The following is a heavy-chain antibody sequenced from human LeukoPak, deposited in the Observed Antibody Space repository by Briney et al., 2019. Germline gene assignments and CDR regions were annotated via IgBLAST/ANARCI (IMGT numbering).Heavy chain of an antibody. D-gene: IGHD1-26*01. Sequence: GGSLRLSCAASGFTFSSYWLSWVRQPPGKGLEWVANIQQDGSEKNYVDSVKGRFTISRDNGKNSLYLQMNSLRAEDTAVYYCAKDGVGATSLDCWGQGTLVTVSS. V-gene: IGHV3-7*01. CDR2: IQQDGSEK. CDR3: AKDGVGATSLDC. CDR1: GFTFSSYW. J-gene: IGHJ4*02.